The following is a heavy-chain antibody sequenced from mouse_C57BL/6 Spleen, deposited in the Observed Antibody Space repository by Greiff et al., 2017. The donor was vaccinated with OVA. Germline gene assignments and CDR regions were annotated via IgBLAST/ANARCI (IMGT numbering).Heavy chain of an antibody. Sequence: EVQLQQSGTGLVKPGDSVKISCKASGYSFTGYFITRCIQIHGKSLCSIGLINPYNGDTFYNQKFKGKATLTVDKSSSTAHMELRSLTSEDSVVYYCARERDYYGSRGAMDYWGQGTSVTVSS. CDR2: INPYNGDT. V-gene: IGHV1-20*01. D-gene: IGHD1-1*01. CDR3: ARERDYYGSRGAMDY. CDR1: GYSFTGYF. J-gene: IGHJ4*01.